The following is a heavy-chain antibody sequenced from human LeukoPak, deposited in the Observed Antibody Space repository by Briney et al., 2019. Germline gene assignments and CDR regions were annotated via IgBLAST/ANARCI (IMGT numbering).Heavy chain of an antibody. Sequence: PGGSLRLSCATSGFIFSKHGMHWVRHPPGKGLEWVSVIWSDGSNKYYADSVKGRFTISRDNSKNTLSLQMNSLRAEDTAVYYCAKDQDIRFLGWFDPWGQGTLVTVSS. CDR2: IWSDGSNK. J-gene: IGHJ5*02. CDR3: AKDQDIRFLGWFDP. D-gene: IGHD3-3*01. V-gene: IGHV3-33*06. CDR1: GFIFSKHG.